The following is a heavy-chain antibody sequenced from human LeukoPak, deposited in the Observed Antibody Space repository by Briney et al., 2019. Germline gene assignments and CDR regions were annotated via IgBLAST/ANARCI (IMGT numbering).Heavy chain of an antibody. CDR3: ARDCELKCDY. CDR2: ISYDGSNK. D-gene: IGHD1-26*01. J-gene: IGHJ4*02. V-gene: IGHV3-30-3*01. Sequence: GGSLRLSCAASGFTFSSYAMHWVRQAPGKGLEWVAVISYDGSNKYYADSVKGRFTISRDNSKNTLYLQMNSLRAEDTAVYYCARDCELKCDYWGQGTLVTVSS. CDR1: GFTFSSYA.